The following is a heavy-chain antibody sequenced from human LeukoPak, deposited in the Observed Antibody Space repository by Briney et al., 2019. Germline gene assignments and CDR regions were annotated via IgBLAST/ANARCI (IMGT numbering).Heavy chain of an antibody. D-gene: IGHD3-22*01. J-gene: IGHJ4*02. V-gene: IGHV3-23*01. CDR3: AKRGVVIRVILVGFHKEAYYFDS. Sequence: GGSLRLSCAVAGITLSNYGMSWARQAPGKGLEWVAGIIDSGGRTNYADSVKGRFTISRDNSRNTLYLQMNSLRAEDTAVYFCAKRGVVIRVILVGFHKEAYYFDSWGQGALVTVSS. CDR2: IIDSGGRT. CDR1: GITLSNYG.